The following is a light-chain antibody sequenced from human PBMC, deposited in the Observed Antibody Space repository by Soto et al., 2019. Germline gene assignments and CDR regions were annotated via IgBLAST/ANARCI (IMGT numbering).Light chain of an antibody. CDR3: QQNNNWPPWT. V-gene: IGKV3-15*01. J-gene: IGKJ1*01. CDR2: GAS. Sequence: EIVLTQSPGTLSLSPGERATLSCRASQSVSSSYLAWYQQKPGLAPRLLIYGASTRATGIPARFSGSGSGTEFTLTISSLQSEDFAVYYCQQNNNWPPWTFGQGTKVDI. CDR1: QSVSSSY.